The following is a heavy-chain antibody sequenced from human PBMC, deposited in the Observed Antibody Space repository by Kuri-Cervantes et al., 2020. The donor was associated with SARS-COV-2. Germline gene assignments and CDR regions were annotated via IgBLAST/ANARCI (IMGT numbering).Heavy chain of an antibody. CDR2: ISYDGSNK. V-gene: IGHV3-30*19. Sequence: GESLKISCAASGFTFSSYGMHWVRQAPGKGLEWVAVISYDGSNKYYADSVKGRFTISRDNSKNTLYLQMNSLRAEDTAVYYCASIYSGYEDGWGQGTLVTVS. D-gene: IGHD5-12*01. CDR3: ASIYSGYEDG. CDR1: GFTFSSYG. J-gene: IGHJ4*02.